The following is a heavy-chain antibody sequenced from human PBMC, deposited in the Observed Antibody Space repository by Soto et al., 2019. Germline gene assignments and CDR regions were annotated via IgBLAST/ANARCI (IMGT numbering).Heavy chain of an antibody. J-gene: IGHJ4*02. V-gene: IGHV3-30*18. Sequence: QVQLVESGGGVVQPGRSLRLSCAASGFTFSSYGMHWVRQAPGKGLEWVAVISYDGSNKYYADSVKGRFTISRDNSKNTLYLQMNSLRAEDTAVYYCAKDRWDYVWGCYREEDYWGQGTLVTVSS. CDR2: ISYDGSNK. D-gene: IGHD3-16*02. CDR3: AKDRWDYVWGCYREEDY. CDR1: GFTFSSYG.